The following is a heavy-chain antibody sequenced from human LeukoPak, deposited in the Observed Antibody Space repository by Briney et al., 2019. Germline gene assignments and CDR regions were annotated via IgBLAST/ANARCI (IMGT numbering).Heavy chain of an antibody. Sequence: SETLSLTCSVSGGSINTYYWSWIRQTPGKGLEWIGFIYYTGSTNYNPSLKSRATMSVDTSKSQFSLKLTSVTAADTALYYCARGANRLDSWGRGTLVTVSS. CDR2: IYYTGST. CDR1: GGSINTYY. D-gene: IGHD1-14*01. CDR3: ARGANRLDS. J-gene: IGHJ4*02. V-gene: IGHV4-59*12.